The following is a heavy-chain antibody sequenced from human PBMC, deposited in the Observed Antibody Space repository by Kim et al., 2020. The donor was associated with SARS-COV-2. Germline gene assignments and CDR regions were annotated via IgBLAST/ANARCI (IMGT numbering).Heavy chain of an antibody. Sequence: GGSLRLSCAASGFNVTTKYMNWVRQAPGKGLEWVSVLYSSGNTFYADSVKGRFTISRDNSKNTVFLQMNSLKTQDTAIYFCVRGIDYYGSGYYFDYWGQG. CDR3: VRGIDYYGSGYYFDY. D-gene: IGHD3-10*01. V-gene: IGHV3-53*01. CDR1: GFNVTTKY. J-gene: IGHJ4*02. CDR2: LYSSGNT.